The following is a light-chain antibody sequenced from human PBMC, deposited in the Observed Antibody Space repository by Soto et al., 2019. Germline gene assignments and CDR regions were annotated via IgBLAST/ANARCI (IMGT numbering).Light chain of an antibody. Sequence: DIQMTQSPSSLSASVGDRVTITCRASQGIRNDLAWYQEKPGKAPKRLIYVASRLQSGVPSRFSGSGSGTEFTLTISSLQPEDSATYYCLQQNSYPLPFGGGTKVEIK. V-gene: IGKV1-17*01. CDR3: LQQNSYPLP. J-gene: IGKJ4*01. CDR2: VAS. CDR1: QGIRND.